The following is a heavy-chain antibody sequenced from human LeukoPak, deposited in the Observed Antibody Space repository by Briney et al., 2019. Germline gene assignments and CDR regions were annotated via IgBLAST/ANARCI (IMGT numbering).Heavy chain of an antibody. CDR1: GYTFTSYD. D-gene: IGHD6-13*01. V-gene: IGHV1-8*01. J-gene: IGHJ6*02. Sequence: ASVKVSCKASGYTFTSYDINWVRQATGQGLEWMGWMNPNSGNTGYAQKFQGRVTMTRNTSISTAYMELSSLRSEDTAVYYCARVPFKAAAAHQYDYYGMDVWGQGTTVTVSS. CDR2: MNPNSGNT. CDR3: ARVPFKAAAAHQYDYYGMDV.